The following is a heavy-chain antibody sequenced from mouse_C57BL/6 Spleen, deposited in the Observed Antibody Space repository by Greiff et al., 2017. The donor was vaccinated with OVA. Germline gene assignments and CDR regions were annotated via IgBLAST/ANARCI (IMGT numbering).Heavy chain of an antibody. Sequence: DVMLVESGGGLVKPGGSLKLSCAASGFTFSDYGMHWVRQAPEQGLEWVAYISSGSGTIYYADTVKGRFTISRDNASHTLFLQRTSLRSEETARYYCAKGGGNYPLSMDYWGQGTSVTVSS. CDR2: ISSGSGTI. V-gene: IGHV5-17*01. J-gene: IGHJ4*01. CDR3: AKGGGNYPLSMDY. CDR1: GFTFSDYG. D-gene: IGHD2-1*01.